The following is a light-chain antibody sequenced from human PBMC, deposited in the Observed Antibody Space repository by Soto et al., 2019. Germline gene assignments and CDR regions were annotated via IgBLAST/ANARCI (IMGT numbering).Light chain of an antibody. J-gene: IGKJ4*01. CDR1: QSISSH. CDR3: QQYNNSPLT. Sequence: ETVMTQSPATRSVSRGRIATVCCRASQSISSHLAWYQQKPGQAPRLLIYGASTRDTGIPASFSGSGSGTEFTLTISSLQSEDFAVYYCQQYNNSPLTVGGGTKVDIK. V-gene: IGKV3-15*01. CDR2: GAS.